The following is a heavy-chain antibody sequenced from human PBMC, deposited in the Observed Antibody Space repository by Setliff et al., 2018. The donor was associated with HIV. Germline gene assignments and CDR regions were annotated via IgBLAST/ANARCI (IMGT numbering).Heavy chain of an antibody. J-gene: IGHJ4*02. Sequence: LRLSCAASGFTLRSYKMHWVRQGPGKGLVWVSRINSGDTTTNYADSVKGRFTISRDDAKNSLYLQMNSLRVEDTAVYYCGVIVRRTEFNYWGQGTLVTVSS. CDR3: GVIVRRTEFNY. V-gene: IGHV3-74*01. CDR1: GFTLRSYK. D-gene: IGHD3-22*01. CDR2: INSGDTTT.